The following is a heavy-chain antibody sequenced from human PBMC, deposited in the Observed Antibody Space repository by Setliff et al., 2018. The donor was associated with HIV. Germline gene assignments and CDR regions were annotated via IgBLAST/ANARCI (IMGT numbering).Heavy chain of an antibody. V-gene: IGHV3-48*03. CDR2: ISSSDNTV. D-gene: IGHD3-3*01. CDR3: ARDVSWRVRTYIDY. CDR1: GFTFSSYE. Sequence: GGSLRLSCAASGFTFSSYEMNWVRQDPGKGLEWVSYISSSDNTVHYADSVKGRFTISRDNAKTSLYLQMNSLTAEDTAVYYCARDVSWRVRTYIDYWGQGALVTVSS. J-gene: IGHJ4*02.